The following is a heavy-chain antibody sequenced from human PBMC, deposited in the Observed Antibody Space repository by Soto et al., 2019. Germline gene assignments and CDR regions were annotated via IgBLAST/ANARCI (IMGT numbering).Heavy chain of an antibody. D-gene: IGHD4-4*01. CDR2: IIPLFGTP. CDR3: ASRQPGNLHNYYNVDV. Sequence: QVQLVQSGAEVKRPGSSVKVSCKASGGIFRTYSIYWVRQAPGQGLEWMGSIIPLFGTPNYAQKFQGRVTISADESTSTAYMEVTSLRSEDTAMYFCASRQPGNLHNYYNVDVWGQGTTVTVSS. V-gene: IGHV1-69*18. J-gene: IGHJ6*02. CDR1: GGIFRTYS.